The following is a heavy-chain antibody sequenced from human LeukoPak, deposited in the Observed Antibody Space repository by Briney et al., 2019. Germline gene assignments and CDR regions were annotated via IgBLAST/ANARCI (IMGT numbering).Heavy chain of an antibody. CDR2: INPSGGST. D-gene: IGHD3-22*01. CDR3: ARSYDSSGYYLGRFDY. V-gene: IGHV1-46*01. J-gene: IGHJ4*02. CDR1: GYTFTSYY. Sequence: ASVKVSCKASGYTFTSYYMHWLRQAPGQGLEWMGIINPSGGSTSYAQKFQGRVTMTRDTSTSTVYMELSSLRSEDTAVYYCARSYDSSGYYLGRFDYWGQGTLVTVSS.